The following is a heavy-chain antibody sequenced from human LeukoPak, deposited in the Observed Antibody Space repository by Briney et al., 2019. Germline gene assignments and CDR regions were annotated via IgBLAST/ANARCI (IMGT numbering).Heavy chain of an antibody. Sequence: PGGSLRLSCAASGFTFDDYGMSWVRQAPGKGLEWVSYISSSGDYTNNADSVKGRFTISRDNTRNSLYLQMNSLRAEDTAVYFCARVIHDYGDWGIDYWGQGTLVTVSS. CDR3: ARVIHDYGDWGIDY. D-gene: IGHD2-21*02. J-gene: IGHJ4*02. CDR2: ISSSGDYT. V-gene: IGHV3-11*05. CDR1: GFTFDDYG.